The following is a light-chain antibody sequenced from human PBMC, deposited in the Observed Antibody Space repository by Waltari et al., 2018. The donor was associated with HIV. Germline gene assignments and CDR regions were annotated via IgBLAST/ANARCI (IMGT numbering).Light chain of an antibody. CDR3: QQRSTWPST. CDR1: QSVSNF. CDR2: DAS. Sequence: EIVLTQPPATLSLSPGERATLSCRASQSVSNFLAWYHKKPGQAPSLLIYDASKRATGIPARFSGSGSGTDFTLTISSLEPEDFAVYYCQQRSTWPSTFGPGTKVDIK. V-gene: IGKV3-11*01. J-gene: IGKJ3*01.